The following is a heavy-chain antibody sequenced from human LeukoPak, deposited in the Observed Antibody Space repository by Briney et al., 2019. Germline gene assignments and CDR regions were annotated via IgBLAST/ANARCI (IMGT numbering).Heavy chain of an antibody. CDR2: FIRSSSTI. CDR1: GFTFSSYS. CDR3: ARENCSGGSCYVYYFDY. J-gene: IGHJ4*02. D-gene: IGHD2-15*01. V-gene: IGHV3-48*01. Sequence: PGGSLRLSCAASGFTFSSYSMNWVRQAPGKGLGWVSSFIRSSSTIYYADSVKGRFTISRDNAKNSLYLQMNSLRAEDTAVYYCARENCSGGSCYVYYFDYWGQGTLVTVSS.